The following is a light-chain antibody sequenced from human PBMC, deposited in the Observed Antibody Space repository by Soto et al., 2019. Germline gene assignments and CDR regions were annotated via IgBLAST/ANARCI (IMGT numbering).Light chain of an antibody. CDR1: SSDIGNYNL. CDR2: EVN. V-gene: IGLV2-23*02. J-gene: IGLJ1*01. CDR3: FSYAGAGTFV. Sequence: QSVLTQPASVSGSPGQSITISCTGTSSDIGNYNLVSWFQQHPGKAPKLFIYEVNRRPSGVSDRLSGSKSANTASLTISGLRAEDEADYYCFSYAGAGTFVFGTGTKVTVL.